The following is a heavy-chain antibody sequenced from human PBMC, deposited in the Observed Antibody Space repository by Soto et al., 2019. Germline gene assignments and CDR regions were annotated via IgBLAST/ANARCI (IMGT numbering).Heavy chain of an antibody. J-gene: IGHJ6*02. D-gene: IGHD3-16*01. CDR1: GYTFNSYH. V-gene: IGHV1-3*01. CDR2: INAGNGNT. CDR3: AREGGDGWGYHSYGMGV. Sequence: QVQLVQSETEVKKPGASVKVSCKASGYTFNSYHMHWVCQAPGQRLECMGGINAGNGNTKYSQKFQGRITITSDPSAGTGYMELSSMGSEDTAVYYCAREGGDGWGYHSYGMGVWGQGTTVTVSS.